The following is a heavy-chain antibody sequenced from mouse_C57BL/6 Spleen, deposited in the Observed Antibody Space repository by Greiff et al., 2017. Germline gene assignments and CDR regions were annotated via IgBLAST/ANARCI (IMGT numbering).Heavy chain of an antibody. D-gene: IGHD1-3*01. V-gene: IGHV5-17*01. CDR1: GFTFSDYG. Sequence: EVKLMESGGGLVKPGGSLKLSCAASGFTFSDYGMHWVRQAPEKGLEWVAYISSGSSTIYYADTVKGRFTISRDNAKNTLFLQMTSLRSEDTAMYYCARGSSGRPYYFDYWGQGTTRTVSS. J-gene: IGHJ2*01. CDR3: ARGSSGRPYYFDY. CDR2: ISSGSSTI.